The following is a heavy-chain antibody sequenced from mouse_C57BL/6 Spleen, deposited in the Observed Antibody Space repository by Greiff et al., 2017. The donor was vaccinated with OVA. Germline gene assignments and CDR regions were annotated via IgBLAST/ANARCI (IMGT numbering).Heavy chain of an antibody. V-gene: IGHV8-8*01. CDR2: IWWDDDK. J-gene: IGHJ1*03. CDR1: GFSLSTFGMG. CDR3: ARIRVANFDV. D-gene: IGHD1-1*01. Sequence: QVTLKVCGPGILQPSQTLSLTCSFSGFSLSTFGMGVGWLRQPSGKGLEWLAHIWWDDDKYYNPALKSRITISKDTSKNQIFLKIANADTADTATYYCARIRVANFDVWGTGTTVTVSS.